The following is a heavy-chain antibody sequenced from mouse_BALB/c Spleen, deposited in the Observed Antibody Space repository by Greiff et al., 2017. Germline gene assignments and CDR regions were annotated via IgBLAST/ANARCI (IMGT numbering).Heavy chain of an antibody. CDR3: ARYGYYYGSSDWYFDV. CDR2: ISSGSSTI. Sequence: EVMLVESGGGLVQPGGSRKLSCAASGFTFSSFGMHWVRQAPEKGLEWVAYISSGSSTIYYADTVKGRFTISRDNPKNTLFLQMTSLRSEDTAMYYCARYGYYYGSSDWYFDVWGAGTTVTVSS. D-gene: IGHD1-1*01. J-gene: IGHJ1*01. CDR1: GFTFSSFG. V-gene: IGHV5-17*02.